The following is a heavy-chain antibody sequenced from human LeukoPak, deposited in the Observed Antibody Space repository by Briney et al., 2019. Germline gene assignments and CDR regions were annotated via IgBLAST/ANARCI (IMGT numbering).Heavy chain of an antibody. J-gene: IGHJ5*02. D-gene: IGHD5-24*01. CDR1: GYTFTTYD. CDR2: MNPHSGNT. V-gene: IGHV1-8*01. CDR3: ATDGAGFDT. Sequence: ASVKVSCKASGYTFTTYDINWVRQATGQGLEWMGWMNPHSGNTGYAQKFQGRVTMTRDNAKKSLYLEMNNLRAEDTAVYYCATDGAGFDTWGQGVLVTVSS.